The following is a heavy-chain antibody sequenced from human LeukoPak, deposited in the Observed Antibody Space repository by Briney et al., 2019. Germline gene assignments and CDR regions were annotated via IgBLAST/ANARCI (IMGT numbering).Heavy chain of an antibody. V-gene: IGHV1-24*01. CDR3: ATGSGYDYVDY. Sequence: ASVKVSCKASGGTFSSYAISWVRQAPGKGLEWMGGFDPEDGETIYAQKFQGRVTMTEDTSTDTAYMELSSLRSEDTAVYYCATGSGYDYVDYWGQGTLVTVSS. D-gene: IGHD5-12*01. CDR2: FDPEDGET. CDR1: GGTFSSYA. J-gene: IGHJ4*02.